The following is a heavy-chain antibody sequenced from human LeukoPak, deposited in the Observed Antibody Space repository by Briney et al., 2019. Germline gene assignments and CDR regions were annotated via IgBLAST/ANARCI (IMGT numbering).Heavy chain of an antibody. J-gene: IGHJ4*02. CDR3: AKVDYDFWSGYYERPQYYFDY. CDR2: ISGSGGST. D-gene: IGHD3-3*01. V-gene: IGHV3-23*01. CDR1: GFTFSSYA. Sequence: GGSLRLSCAASGFTFSSYAMSWVRQAPGKGLEWVSAISGSGGSTYYADSVKGRFTISRDNSKNTLYLQMNSLRAEDTAVYYCAKVDYDFWSGYYERPQYYFDYWGQGTLVTVSS.